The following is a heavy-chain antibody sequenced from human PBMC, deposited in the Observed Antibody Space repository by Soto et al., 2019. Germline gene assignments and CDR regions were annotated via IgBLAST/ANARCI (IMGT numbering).Heavy chain of an antibody. J-gene: IGHJ4*02. D-gene: IGHD3-9*01. CDR1: GYSLTELS. Sequence: GASVRVSCKVSGYSLTELSMHWVRQAPGKGLEWMGGFDPEDGETIYAQKFQGRVTMTEDTSTDTAYMELSSLRSEDTAVYYCATDSHPYDILTGYIFDYWGQGTLVTVSS. CDR2: FDPEDGET. CDR3: ATDSHPYDILTGYIFDY. V-gene: IGHV1-24*01.